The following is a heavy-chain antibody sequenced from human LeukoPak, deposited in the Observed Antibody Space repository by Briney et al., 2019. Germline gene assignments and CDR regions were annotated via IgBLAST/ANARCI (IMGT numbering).Heavy chain of an antibody. CDR2: IFYTGGT. CDR3: ARASWAYSPFDS. D-gene: IGHD2-21*01. J-gene: IGHJ4*02. Sequence: SETLSLTCTVSSGSISSYYWNWIRQPPGKGLEWVGYIFYTGGTNYNPSLKSRVAISEDTSKNQFSLKLTSVTAADTAVYYCARASWAYSPFDSWGQGTLVTVSS. CDR1: SGSISSYY. V-gene: IGHV4-59*01.